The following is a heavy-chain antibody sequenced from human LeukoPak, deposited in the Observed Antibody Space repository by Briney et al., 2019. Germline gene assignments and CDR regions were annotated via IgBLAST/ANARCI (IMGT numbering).Heavy chain of an antibody. D-gene: IGHD6-13*01. V-gene: IGHV1-2*02. J-gene: IGHJ4*02. Sequence: ASVKVSCKASGYTFTGYYMHWVRQAPGQGLEWMGWINPNSGGTNYAQKFQGRVTITADESTSTAYMELSSLRSEDTAVYYCASGYSSSWYDYWGQGTLVTVSS. CDR2: INPNSGGT. CDR3: ASGYSSSWYDY. CDR1: GYTFTGYY.